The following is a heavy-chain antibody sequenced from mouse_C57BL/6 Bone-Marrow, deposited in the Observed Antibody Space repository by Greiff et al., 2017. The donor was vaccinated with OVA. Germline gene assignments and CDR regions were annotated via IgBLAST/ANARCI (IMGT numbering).Heavy chain of an antibody. CDR1: GFTFSSYT. V-gene: IGHV5-9*01. CDR2: ISGGGGNT. CDR3: ARHDYYGSRWWYFDV. Sequence: EVKLMESGGGLVKPGGSLKLSCAASGFTFSSYTMSWVRQTPEKRLEWVATISGGGGNTYYPDSVKGRFTISRDNAKNTLYLQMSSLRSEDTALYYCARHDYYGSRWWYFDVWGTGTTVTVSS. J-gene: IGHJ1*03. D-gene: IGHD1-1*01.